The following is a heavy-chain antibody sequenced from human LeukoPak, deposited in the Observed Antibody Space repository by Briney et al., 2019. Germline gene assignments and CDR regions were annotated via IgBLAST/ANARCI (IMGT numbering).Heavy chain of an antibody. Sequence: SETLSLTCTVSGGSINSSSYYWGWIRQPPGKGLEWIGSIFYSGNTYDNPSLKSRVTISVDTSKNQFSLKLSSVTAADTAVYYCARNRGSGYSYGFYSSGWYFDYWGQGTLVTVSS. V-gene: IGHV4-39*07. D-gene: IGHD5-18*01. CDR1: GGSINSSSYY. CDR3: ARNRGSGYSYGFYSSGWYFDY. J-gene: IGHJ4*02. CDR2: IFYSGNT.